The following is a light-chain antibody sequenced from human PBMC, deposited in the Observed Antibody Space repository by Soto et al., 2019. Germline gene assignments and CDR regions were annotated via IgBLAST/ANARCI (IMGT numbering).Light chain of an antibody. CDR1: SSDFGGYNY. CDR2: EVN. J-gene: IGLJ3*02. Sequence: QSALTQPASVSGSPGQSITISCTGTSSDFGGYNYVSWYQQHPGKAPKLMIYEVNNRPSGVSNRFSGSKSGNTASLTISGLQAEDEADYFCCSYTTSSTVVFGGGTKVTV. V-gene: IGLV2-14*01. CDR3: CSYTTSSTVV.